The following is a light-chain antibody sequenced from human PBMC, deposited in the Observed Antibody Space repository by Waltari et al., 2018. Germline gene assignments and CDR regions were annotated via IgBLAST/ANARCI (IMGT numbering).Light chain of an antibody. CDR3: SSYTTGSTRYV. Sequence: QSALTQPASVSGSPGQSITISCTGTSSDIGAYNFVSWYQKHTGKAPKVMIYDVNHRPAEVSGRFSGSTSVNTASLTIPGLQAEDEADYYCSSYTTGSTRYVFGSGTKVTVL. V-gene: IGLV2-14*03. CDR2: DVN. CDR1: SSDIGAYNF. J-gene: IGLJ1*01.